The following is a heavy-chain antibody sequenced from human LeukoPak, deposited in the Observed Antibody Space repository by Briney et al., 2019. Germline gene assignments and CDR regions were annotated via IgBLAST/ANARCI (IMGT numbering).Heavy chain of an antibody. J-gene: IGHJ5*02. CDR2: IYNSGGT. V-gene: IGHV4-39*07. CDR3: ATSGGDWFDP. CDR1: GDSLSSSPYY. Sequence: PSETLSLTCTVSGDSLSSSPYYWGWIRQPPGKGLEWIGNIYNSGGTYYNPSLKSRVTILVDTSNNQFSLKLNSVTAADTAFYYCATSGGDWFDPWGQGTLVIVSS. D-gene: IGHD3-10*01.